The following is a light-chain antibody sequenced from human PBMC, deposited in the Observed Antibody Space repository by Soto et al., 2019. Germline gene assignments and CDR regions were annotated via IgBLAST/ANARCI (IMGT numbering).Light chain of an antibody. Sequence: QSALTQPPSGSRSPGQSVTISCTGTSGDVGGYDYVSWYQQHPGKAPKLMIYEVTKRPLGVPDRFSGSKSGNTASLTVSGLHAEDEADYHCSSYAGSDNPYVCGAGTKVTVL. CDR3: SSYAGSDNPYV. V-gene: IGLV2-8*01. CDR1: SGDVGGYDY. CDR2: EVT. J-gene: IGLJ1*01.